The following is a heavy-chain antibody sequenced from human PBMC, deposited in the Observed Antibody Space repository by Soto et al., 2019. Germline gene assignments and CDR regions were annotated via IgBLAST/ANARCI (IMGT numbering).Heavy chain of an antibody. V-gene: IGHV3-30*18. CDR3: AKPSSSSWYSVYY. J-gene: IGHJ4*02. CDR1: GFTFSSYG. Sequence: GGSLRLSCAASGFTFSSYGMHWVRQAPGKGLEWVAVISYDGSNKYYADSVKGRFTISRDNSKNTLYLQMNSLRAEDTAVYYCAKPSSSSWYSVYYWGQGTLVTVSS. D-gene: IGHD6-13*01. CDR2: ISYDGSNK.